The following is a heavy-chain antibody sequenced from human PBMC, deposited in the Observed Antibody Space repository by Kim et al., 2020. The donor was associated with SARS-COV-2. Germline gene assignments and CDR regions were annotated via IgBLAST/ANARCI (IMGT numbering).Heavy chain of an antibody. CDR2: ISGSGGNT. J-gene: IGHJ4*02. V-gene: IGHV3-23*01. CDR1: GFTFSSYA. D-gene: IGHD3-22*01. Sequence: GGSLRLSCAASGFTFSSYAMSWVRQAPGKGLEWVSAISGSGGNTYYADSVKGRFTISRDTSKNTLYLQMNSLRAEDSAVYYCVKMWDSSGYYEYYFDYWGQGTLVTVSS. CDR3: VKMWDSSGYYEYYFDY.